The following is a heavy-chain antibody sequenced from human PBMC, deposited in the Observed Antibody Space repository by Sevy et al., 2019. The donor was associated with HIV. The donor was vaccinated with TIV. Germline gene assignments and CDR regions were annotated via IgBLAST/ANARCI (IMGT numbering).Heavy chain of an antibody. CDR1: GGSISSSSYY. CDR3: ARQGAYYHESSGYELDY. Sequence: SETLSLTCTVSGGSISSSSYYWGWIRQPPGKGLEWIGSIYYSGSTNYNPSLKSRVTMSVDTSKNQFSLRLGSVTAADTAVFYCARQGAYYHESSGYELDYWGQGTLVTVSS. D-gene: IGHD3-22*01. V-gene: IGHV4-39*01. CDR2: IYYSGST. J-gene: IGHJ4*02.